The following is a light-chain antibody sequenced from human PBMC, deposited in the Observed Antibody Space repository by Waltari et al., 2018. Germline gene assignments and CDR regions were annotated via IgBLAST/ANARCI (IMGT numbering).Light chain of an antibody. CDR2: DVN. CDR1: SSDIDHYKS. V-gene: IGLV2-14*03. J-gene: IGLJ1*01. Sequence: HSALTQPASVSGSPGQSITISCTGISSDIDHYKSVSWYQQHPGKAPKPIIYDVNVRPSRVSNRFSGSKSGNTASLTISGLQADDEADYYCSSYVSSNFGSGTKVTVL. CDR3: SSYVSSN.